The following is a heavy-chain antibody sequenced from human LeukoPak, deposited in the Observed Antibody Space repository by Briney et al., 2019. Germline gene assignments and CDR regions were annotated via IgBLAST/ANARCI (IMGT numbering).Heavy chain of an antibody. CDR2: IIPIFGTA. Sequence: SVKVSCKASGGTFSSYAISWVRQAPGQGLEWMGGIIPIFGTANYAQKFQGRVTITADESTSTAYMELGSLRSEDTAVYYCARDKYYGSGSYYLFDYWGQGTLVTVSS. CDR1: GGTFSSYA. CDR3: ARDKYYGSGSYYLFDY. V-gene: IGHV1-69*13. J-gene: IGHJ4*02. D-gene: IGHD3-10*01.